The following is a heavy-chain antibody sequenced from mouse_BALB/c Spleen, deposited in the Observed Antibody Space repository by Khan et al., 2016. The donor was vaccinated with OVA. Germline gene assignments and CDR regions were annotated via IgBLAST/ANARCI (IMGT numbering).Heavy chain of an antibody. CDR1: GYSITSDYA. D-gene: IGHD1-1*01. J-gene: IGHJ2*01. Sequence: EVQLQESGPGLVKPSQSLSLTCTVTGYSITSDYAWNWIRQFPGNKLEWVGYISYSGRTSYNPSLKSRISITRDTSKNPFFLQLSSLTSEDTATYDCAESVTISAVGATDFDYWGQGTTLTVSA. CDR2: ISYSGRT. V-gene: IGHV3-2*02. CDR3: AESVTISAVGATDFDY.